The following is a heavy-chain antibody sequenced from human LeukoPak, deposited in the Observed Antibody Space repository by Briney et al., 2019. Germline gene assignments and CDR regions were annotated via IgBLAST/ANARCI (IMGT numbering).Heavy chain of an antibody. CDR2: ISSSGSTI. CDR3: AGWAVTGDY. J-gene: IGHJ4*02. Sequence: GGSLRLSCAASGFTFSSYEMNWVRQAPGKGLEWVSYISSSGSTIYYADSVKGRFTISRDNSKNTLYLQMNSLRAEDTAVYYCAGWAVTGDYWGQGTLVTVSS. D-gene: IGHD4-11*01. CDR1: GFTFSSYE. V-gene: IGHV3-48*03.